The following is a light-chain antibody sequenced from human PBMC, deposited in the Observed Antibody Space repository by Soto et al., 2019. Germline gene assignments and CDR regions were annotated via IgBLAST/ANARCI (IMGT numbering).Light chain of an antibody. CDR3: CSYASGSPHVV. Sequence: QSLLTQPASVSESPGQSITISCTGTSSDVGVFNLVSWYQQHPDKAPKLIIYEGNKRPSGVSNRFSGSKSGNTASLTISGLQAEDEADYYCCSYASGSPHVVFGGGTQLTVL. J-gene: IGLJ2*01. V-gene: IGLV2-23*01. CDR1: SSDVGVFNL. CDR2: EGN.